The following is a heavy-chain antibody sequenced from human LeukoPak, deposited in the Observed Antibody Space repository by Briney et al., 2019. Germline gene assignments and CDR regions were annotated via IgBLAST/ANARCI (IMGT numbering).Heavy chain of an antibody. V-gene: IGHV1-69*13. J-gene: IGHJ5*02. CDR2: IIPIFGTA. D-gene: IGHD2-21*02. Sequence: SVKVSCKASGGTFSSYAISWVRQAPGQGLEWMGGIIPIFGTANYAQKFQGRVTITADESTSTAYMELSSLRSEDTAVYYCARDGIYCGGDCYFWFDPWGQGTLVTVSS. CDR3: ARDGIYCGGDCYFWFDP. CDR1: GGTFSSYA.